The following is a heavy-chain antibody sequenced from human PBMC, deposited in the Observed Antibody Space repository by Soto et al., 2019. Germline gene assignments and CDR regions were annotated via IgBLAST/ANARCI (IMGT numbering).Heavy chain of an antibody. J-gene: IGHJ5*02. CDR1: GGSFSGYY. CDR3: ARAVGELLYPLDP. Sequence: PSETLSLTCAVYGGSFSGYYWSWIRQPPGKGLEWIGEINHSGSTNYNPSLKSRVTISVDTSKNQFSLKLSSVTAADTAVYYCARAVGELLYPLDPWGRGTLVTVSS. V-gene: IGHV4-34*01. D-gene: IGHD3-10*01. CDR2: INHSGST.